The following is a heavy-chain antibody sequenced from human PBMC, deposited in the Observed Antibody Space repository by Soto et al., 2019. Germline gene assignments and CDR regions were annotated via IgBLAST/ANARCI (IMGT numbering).Heavy chain of an antibody. Sequence: SVKVSCKASGCTFSSYAISWVRQAPGQGLEWMGGIIPIFGTANYAQKFQGRVTITADDSTSTAYMELSSLRSEDTAVYYCARESSPWSGYYYYGMDVWGQGTTVTVSS. CDR2: IIPIFGTA. D-gene: IGHD3-3*01. CDR1: GCTFSSYA. V-gene: IGHV1-69*13. J-gene: IGHJ6*02. CDR3: ARESSPWSGYYYYGMDV.